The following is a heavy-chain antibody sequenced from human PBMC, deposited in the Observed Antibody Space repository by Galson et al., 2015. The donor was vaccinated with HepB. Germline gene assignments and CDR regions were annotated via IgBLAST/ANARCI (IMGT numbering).Heavy chain of an antibody. CDR3: TSPDRGVDAFDI. J-gene: IGHJ3*02. CDR2: IYSGGST. CDR1: GFTVSSNY. Sequence: SLRLSCAASGFTVSSNYMSWVRQAPGKGLEWVSVIYSGGSTYYADSVKGRFTISRDNSKNTLYLQMNSLRAEDTAVYYCTSPDRGVDAFDIWGQGTMVTVSS. D-gene: IGHD3-10*01. V-gene: IGHV3-53*01.